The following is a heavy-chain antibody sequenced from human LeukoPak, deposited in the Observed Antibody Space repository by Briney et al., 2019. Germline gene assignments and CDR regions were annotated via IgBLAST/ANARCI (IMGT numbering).Heavy chain of an antibody. D-gene: IGHD6-13*01. CDR2: ISWNSGSI. J-gene: IGHJ3*02. CDR1: GFTFDDYA. Sequence: GGSLRLSCAASGFTFDDYAMHWVRQAPGKGVEWVSGISWNSGSIVYADSVKGRFTISRDNAKNSLYLQMNSLRAEDTALYYCAKDIGVAAAAFDAFDIWGQGTMVTVSS. V-gene: IGHV3-9*01. CDR3: AKDIGVAAAAFDAFDI.